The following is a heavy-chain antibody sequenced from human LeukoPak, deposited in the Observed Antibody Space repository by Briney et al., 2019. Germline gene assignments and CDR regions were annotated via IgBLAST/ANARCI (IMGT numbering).Heavy chain of an antibody. CDR2: ISAYNGNT. CDR1: GYTFTSYG. Sequence: ASVKVSCKASGYTFTSYGISWVRQAPGQGLEWMGWISAYNGNTNYAQKLQGRVTMTTDTSTSTAYMELRSLRSDDTAVYYCARDPADRYYDFWSGYAKGGSFDYWDQGTLVTVSS. V-gene: IGHV1-18*01. J-gene: IGHJ4*02. D-gene: IGHD3-3*01. CDR3: ARDPADRYYDFWSGYAKGGSFDY.